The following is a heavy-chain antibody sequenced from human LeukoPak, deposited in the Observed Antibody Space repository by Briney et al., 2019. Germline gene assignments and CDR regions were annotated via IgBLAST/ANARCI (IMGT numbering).Heavy chain of an antibody. D-gene: IGHD3-16*02. CDR2: INWDGGST. CDR1: GFTFDDYA. V-gene: IGHV3-43D*04. CDR3: TATRDKYVWGSYLSDH. J-gene: IGHJ4*02. Sequence: GGSLRLSCAASGFTFDDYAMHCVRQAPGKGLEWVSLINWDGGSTYYADSVKGRFTISRDNSKNSLYLQMNSLRAEDTALYYCTATRDKYVWGSYLSDHWGQGTLVTVSS.